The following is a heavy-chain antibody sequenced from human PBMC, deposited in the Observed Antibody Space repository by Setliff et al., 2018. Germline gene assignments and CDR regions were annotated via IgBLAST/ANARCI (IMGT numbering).Heavy chain of an antibody. J-gene: IGHJ4*02. V-gene: IGHV4-59*01. Sequence: PSETLSLICTVSGGSISDYYWSWIRQAPGKGLEWIGYIYYGGSTNYNPSLNSRVAISVDTSENQFSLRLNSVTAADTAVYYCASERESASRQTYFDSWGQGTLVTVSS. CDR1: GGSISDYY. CDR2: IYYGGST. CDR3: ASERESASRQTYFDS. D-gene: IGHD2-15*01.